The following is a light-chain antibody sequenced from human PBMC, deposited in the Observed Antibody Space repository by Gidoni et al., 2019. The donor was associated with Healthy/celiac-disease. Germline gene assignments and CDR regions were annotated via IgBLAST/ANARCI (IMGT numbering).Light chain of an antibody. V-gene: IGKV1-39*01. J-gene: IGKJ2*01. CDR2: AAS. Sequence: DIQMTQSPSSLSASVGDRVTITCRASQSISSYLNWYQQKPGKAPKLLIYAASSLQSGVPSRFSGSGSGTDFTLTISSLQPEDFATYYCQQSYSTPYTFGQGTKLEXK. CDR3: QQSYSTPYT. CDR1: QSISSY.